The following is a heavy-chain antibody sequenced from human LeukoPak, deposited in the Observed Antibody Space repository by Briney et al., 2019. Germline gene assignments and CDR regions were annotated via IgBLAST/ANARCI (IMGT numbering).Heavy chain of an antibody. V-gene: IGHV3-33*01. CDR2: AQGDGRLQ. CDR1: GFSFSTYG. D-gene: IGHD3-22*01. Sequence: PGTSLRLSCAASGFSFSTYGMHWVRQAPGKGLEWVAAAQGDGRLQYYADSVKGRFTISKDISKSMLYVQMNSLRAEDTAVYYCATGGGFYYGHWGQGTLVTVSS. CDR3: ATGGGFYYGH. J-gene: IGHJ4*02.